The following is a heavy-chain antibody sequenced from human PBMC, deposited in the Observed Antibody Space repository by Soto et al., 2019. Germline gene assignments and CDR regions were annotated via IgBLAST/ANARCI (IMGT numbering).Heavy chain of an antibody. Sequence: VQLVESGGGLVQPGGSLRLSCTASRFTFSTYWMHWVRQDPGKGLLWVSRINSDGSSTNYADSVKGRFTISRDNAKSTLWLQMNSLRAEDTAVYYCASAMGGTRNALNIWGQGTMVTVSS. J-gene: IGHJ3*02. D-gene: IGHD6-19*01. CDR1: RFTFSTYW. V-gene: IGHV3-74*01. CDR3: ASAMGGTRNALNI. CDR2: INSDGSST.